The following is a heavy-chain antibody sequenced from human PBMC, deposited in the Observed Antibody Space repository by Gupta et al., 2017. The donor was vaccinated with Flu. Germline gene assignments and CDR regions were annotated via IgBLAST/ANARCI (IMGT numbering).Heavy chain of an antibody. CDR2: ISTTSSYI. J-gene: IGHJ6*02. CDR3: ARGGLDV. Sequence: EVQLVESGGGLVKPGGSLRLSCTASGFIFSDFSMNWVRQAPGQGLEWLSTISTTSSYIYYADSVGGRFTTSRDNAKNSLYLQMNNMRAEDTAVYFCARGGLDVWGPGTTVIVSS. V-gene: IGHV3-21*06. CDR1: GFIFSDFS.